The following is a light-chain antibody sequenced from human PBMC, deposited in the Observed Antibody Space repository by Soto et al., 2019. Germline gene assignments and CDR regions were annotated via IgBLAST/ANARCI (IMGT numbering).Light chain of an antibody. J-gene: IGKJ4*01. Sequence: ETVMTQSPATLSVSPGERATLSCRASQSVSSNLAWYQQRPGQAPSLLIYGASTRAAGIPARFSGSGSGTEFTLTISSLQSEDFAVYYCQQYNNWPLTFGGGTKV. CDR2: GAS. V-gene: IGKV3-15*01. CDR3: QQYNNWPLT. CDR1: QSVSSN.